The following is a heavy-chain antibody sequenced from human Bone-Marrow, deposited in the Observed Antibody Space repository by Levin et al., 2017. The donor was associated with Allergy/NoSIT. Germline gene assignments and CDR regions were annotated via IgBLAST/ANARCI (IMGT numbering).Heavy chain of an antibody. CDR1: RYTFIAYY. Sequence: PMASVKVSCQASRYTFIAYYIHWVRQAPGQGLEWMGWINPDSGDTAYAQKFQGRVTMTRDTSISTAYLELSSLRSDDTAIYFCARAYFVVVAATRTLTLDSWGQGTLVTVSS. V-gene: IGHV1-2*02. D-gene: IGHD2-15*01. CDR3: ARAYFVVVAATRTLTLDS. J-gene: IGHJ4*02. CDR2: INPDSGDT.